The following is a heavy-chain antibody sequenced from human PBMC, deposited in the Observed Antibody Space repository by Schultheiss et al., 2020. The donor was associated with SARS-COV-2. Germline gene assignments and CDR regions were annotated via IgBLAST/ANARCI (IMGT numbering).Heavy chain of an antibody. CDR1: GYTFTSYG. CDR3: ARESAPPPRWLQSHGAFDI. V-gene: IGHV1-18*01. CDR2: ISAYNGNT. Sequence: ASVKVSCKASGYTFTSYGISWVRQAPGQGLEWMGWISAYNGNTNYAQKLQGRVTMTTDTSTSTAYMELRSLRSDDTAVYYCARESAPPPRWLQSHGAFDIWGQGTMVTVSS. J-gene: IGHJ3*02. D-gene: IGHD5-24*01.